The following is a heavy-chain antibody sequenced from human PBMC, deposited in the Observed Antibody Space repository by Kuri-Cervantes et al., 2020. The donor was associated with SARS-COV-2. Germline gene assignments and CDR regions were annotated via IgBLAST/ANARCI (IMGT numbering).Heavy chain of an antibody. CDR2: IRYDGSSK. V-gene: IGHV3-30*02. CDR3: ARGGGWQPLDY. D-gene: IGHD2-15*01. J-gene: IGHJ4*02. Sequence: GGSLRLSCAASGFTLSSYGMHWVRQAPGKGLEWVAFIRYDGSSKYYADSVKGRFTISRDNSKNTLYLQMNSLRAEDTAVYYCARGGGWQPLDYWGQGTLVTVSS. CDR1: GFTLSSYG.